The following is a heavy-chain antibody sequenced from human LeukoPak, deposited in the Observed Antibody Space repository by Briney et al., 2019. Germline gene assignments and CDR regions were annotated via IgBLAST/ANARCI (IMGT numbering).Heavy chain of an antibody. CDR1: GGSFSGYY. Sequence: SETLSLTCAVYGGSFSGYYWSWIRQPPGKGLEWIGEINHSGSTNYNPSLKSRVTISVDTSKNQFSLKLSSVTAADTAVYYCARTANYYYYYLDVWGKGTTVTISS. V-gene: IGHV4-34*01. CDR2: INHSGST. J-gene: IGHJ6*03. CDR3: ARTANYYYYYLDV.